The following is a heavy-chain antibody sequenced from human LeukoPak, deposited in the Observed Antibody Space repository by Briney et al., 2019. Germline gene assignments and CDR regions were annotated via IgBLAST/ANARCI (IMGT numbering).Heavy chain of an antibody. V-gene: IGHV4-61*02. D-gene: IGHD3-22*01. CDR2: ICTSGST. Sequence: SQTLSLTCTVSGGSISSGSYYWSWIRQPAGKGLGWIGRICTSGSTNYNPSLKSRVTISVDTSKNQFSLKLSSVTAADTAVYYCARGPNWGSGYSTDWYFDLWGRGTLVTVSS. CDR1: GGSISSGSYY. J-gene: IGHJ2*01. CDR3: ARGPNWGSGYSTDWYFDL.